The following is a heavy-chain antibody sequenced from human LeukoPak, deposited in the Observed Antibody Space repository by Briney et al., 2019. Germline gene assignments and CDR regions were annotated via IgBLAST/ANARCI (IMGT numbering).Heavy chain of an antibody. J-gene: IGHJ4*02. Sequence: SETLSLTCTVSGGSISSSSYYWGWIRQPPGKGLEWIGSIYYSGSTYYNPSLKSRVTISVDTSKNQFSLKLSSVTAADTAVYYCARVALRYFDWLPPGFDYWGQGTLVTVSS. D-gene: IGHD3-9*01. CDR2: IYYSGST. V-gene: IGHV4-39*07. CDR1: GGSISSSSYY. CDR3: ARVALRYFDWLPPGFDY.